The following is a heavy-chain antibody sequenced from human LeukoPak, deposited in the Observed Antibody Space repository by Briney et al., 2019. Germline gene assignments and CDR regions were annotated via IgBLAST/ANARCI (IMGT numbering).Heavy chain of an antibody. V-gene: IGHV4-34*01. J-gene: IGHJ5*02. CDR1: GGSFSGYY. CDR2: INHSGSN. CDR3: ARASMVRGVNWFDP. Sequence: PSETLSLTCAAYGGSFSGYYWSWIRQPPGKGLEWIGEINHSGSNNYNPSLKKRLTISVYTSKNQFSLKLSSVTAADTAVYYCARASMVRGVNWFDPWGQGTLVTVSS. D-gene: IGHD3-10*01.